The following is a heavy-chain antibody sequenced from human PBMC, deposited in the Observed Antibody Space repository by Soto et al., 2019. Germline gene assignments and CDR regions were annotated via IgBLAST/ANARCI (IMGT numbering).Heavy chain of an antibody. Sequence: GASVKVSCKASRDTFSSHVINWVRQAPGQGLEWMGGIIPSFGTTTYAQRFQGRVTITADESTSTAYMELSSVKSEDTAMYYCAVAFPGNRDIDYWGQGTLVTVSS. J-gene: IGHJ4*02. CDR1: RDTFSSHV. CDR3: AVAFPGNRDIDY. CDR2: IIPSFGTT. V-gene: IGHV1-69*13.